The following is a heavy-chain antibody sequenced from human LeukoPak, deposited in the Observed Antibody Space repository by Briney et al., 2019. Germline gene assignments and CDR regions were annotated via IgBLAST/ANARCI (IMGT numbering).Heavy chain of an antibody. J-gene: IGHJ4*02. D-gene: IGHD3-22*01. CDR3: ARWREDYYDSSGNYYFDY. V-gene: IGHV4-59*01. CDR1: GGSISSYY. CDR2: IYYSGST. Sequence: SETLSLTCTVSGGSISSYYWSWIRQPPGKGLEWIGYIYYSGSTNYNPSLKSRVTISVDTSKNQFSLKLSSVTAADTAVYYCARWREDYYDSSGNYYFDYWGQGTLVTVSS.